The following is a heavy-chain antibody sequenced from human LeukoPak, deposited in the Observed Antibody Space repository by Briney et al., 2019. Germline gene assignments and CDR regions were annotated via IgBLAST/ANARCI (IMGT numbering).Heavy chain of an antibody. D-gene: IGHD3-22*01. CDR3: GYSTYYYDSSGLPPGY. CDR1: GGTFSSYA. J-gene: IGHJ4*02. V-gene: IGHV1-69*04. CDR2: IIPILGVT. Sequence: SVKVSCKASGGTFSSYAISWVRQAPGQGLEWMGRIIPILGVTNYAQKFQGRVTITADKSTSTAYMELSSLRSEDTAVYYCGYSTYYYDSSGLPPGYWGQGTLVTVSS.